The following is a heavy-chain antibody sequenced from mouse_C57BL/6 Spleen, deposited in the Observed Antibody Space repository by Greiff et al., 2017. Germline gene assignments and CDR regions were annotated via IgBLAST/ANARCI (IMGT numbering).Heavy chain of an antibody. CDR1: GYTFTSYW. V-gene: IGHV1-69*01. J-gene: IGHJ2*01. Sequence: QVQLQQPGAELVMPGASVKLSCKASGYTFTSYWMHWVKQRPGQGLEWIGEIDPSDSYTNYNQQFKGKSTLTVDKSSSTAYMQLSSLTSEDSAVYYCARRGGREPFDYWGQGTTLTVSS. D-gene: IGHD3-3*01. CDR2: IDPSDSYT. CDR3: ARRGGREPFDY.